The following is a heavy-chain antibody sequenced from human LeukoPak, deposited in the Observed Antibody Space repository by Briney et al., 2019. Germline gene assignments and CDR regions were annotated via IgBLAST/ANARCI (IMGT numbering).Heavy chain of an antibody. CDR2: IWYDGSNK. V-gene: IGHV3-33*01. CDR1: GFTFSSYG. Sequence: GGSLRLSCAASGFTFSSYGMHWVRQAPGKGLEWVAVIWYDGSNKYYADSVKGRFTISRDNSKNTLYLQMNSLRAEDTAVYYCARDPYSNFFGAFDIWGQGTMVTVSS. D-gene: IGHD6-13*01. J-gene: IGHJ3*02. CDR3: ARDPYSNFFGAFDI.